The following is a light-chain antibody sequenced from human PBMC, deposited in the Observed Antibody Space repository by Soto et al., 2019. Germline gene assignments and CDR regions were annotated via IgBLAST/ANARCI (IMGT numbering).Light chain of an antibody. V-gene: IGKV1-39*01. Sequence: DIQMTQSPAHLSASVGDRVTITCRASQSIRNYLNWYQQKPGKAPKLLIYAASSLQSGAPSRFSGSGSGTDFTLIINNLQPEDFATYFCQQSYSDPTFGAGTRWIS. CDR2: AAS. CDR3: QQSYSDPT. CDR1: QSIRNY. J-gene: IGKJ4*01.